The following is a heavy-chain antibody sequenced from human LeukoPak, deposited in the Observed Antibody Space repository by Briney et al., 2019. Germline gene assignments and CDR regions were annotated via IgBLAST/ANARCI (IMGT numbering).Heavy chain of an antibody. CDR1: GFSFDDYG. V-gene: IGHV3-9*01. CDR2: ISWNSGSI. CDR3: AKANPYYYDSIGYPYYFDD. J-gene: IGHJ4*02. D-gene: IGHD3-22*01. Sequence: PGGSLRLSCVASGFSFDDYGMHWVRQAPGKGLEWVSGISWNSGSIGYADSVKGRFTISRDNAKNSLLLRMHSLRAEDTALYYCAKANPYYYDSIGYPYYFDDWGQGTLVTVSS.